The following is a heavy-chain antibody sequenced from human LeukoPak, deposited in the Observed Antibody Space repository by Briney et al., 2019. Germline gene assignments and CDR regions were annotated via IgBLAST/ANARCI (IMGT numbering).Heavy chain of an antibody. J-gene: IGHJ4*02. D-gene: IGHD3-3*01. CDR3: ARSSGNGGFDY. V-gene: IGHV1-46*01. Sequence: ASVKVSCKASGYRFTSYYLHWVRQAPGQGLEWMGIINPSGGSTSYAQKFQGRVTMTRDTSTSTVYMELSSLRSEDTAVYYCARSSGNGGFDYWGQGTLVTVSS. CDR1: GYRFTSYY. CDR2: INPSGGST.